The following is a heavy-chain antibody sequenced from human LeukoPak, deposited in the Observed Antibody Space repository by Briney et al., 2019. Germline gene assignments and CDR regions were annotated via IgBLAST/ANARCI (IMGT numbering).Heavy chain of an antibody. CDR2: INHSGST. Sequence: SETLSLTCAVYGGSFSGYYRSWIRQPPGKGLEWIGEINHSGSTNYNPSLKSRVTISVDTSKNQFSLKLSSVTAADTAVYYCARDYGDYVFDYWGQGTLVTVSS. CDR3: ARDYGDYVFDY. J-gene: IGHJ4*02. V-gene: IGHV4-34*01. CDR1: GGSFSGYY. D-gene: IGHD4-17*01.